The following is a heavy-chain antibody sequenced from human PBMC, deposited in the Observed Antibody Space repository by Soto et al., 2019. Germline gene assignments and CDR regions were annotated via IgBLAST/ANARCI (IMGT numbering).Heavy chain of an antibody. D-gene: IGHD3-9*01. V-gene: IGHV3-11*01. J-gene: IGHJ4*02. CDR1: GFTFSDYY. CDR2: ISSSGSTI. Sequence: GGSLRLSCAASGFTFSDYYMSWIRQAPGKGLEWVSYISSSGSTIYYADSVKGRFTISRDNAKNSLYLQMNSLRAEDTAVYYCVRAPAGLRYFDWLLIYYFDYWGQGTLVTVSS. CDR3: VRAPAGLRYFDWLLIYYFDY.